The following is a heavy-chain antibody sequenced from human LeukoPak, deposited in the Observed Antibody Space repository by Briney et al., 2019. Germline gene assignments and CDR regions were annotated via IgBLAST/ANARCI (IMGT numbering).Heavy chain of an antibody. V-gene: IGHV4-61*08. CDR3: ARHGDGYSGWNYFDY. CDR2: IYYSGST. Sequence: RPSETLSLTCTVSGGSISSGGYYWSWMRQPPGKGLEWIGYIYYSGSTNYNPSLKSRVTISVDTSKNQFSLKLSSVTAADTAVYYCARHGDGYSGWNYFDYWGQGTLVTVSS. CDR1: GGSISSGGYY. D-gene: IGHD5-12*01. J-gene: IGHJ4*02.